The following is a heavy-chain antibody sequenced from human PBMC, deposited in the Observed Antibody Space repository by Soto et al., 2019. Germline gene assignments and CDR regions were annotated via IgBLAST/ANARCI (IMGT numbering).Heavy chain of an antibody. D-gene: IGHD3-10*02. J-gene: IGHJ6*02. V-gene: IGHV3-66*01. CDR1: DFSASYSY. CDR3: ASVRGGYYYAMDV. Sequence: GGSLRPSCAASDFSASYSYMSWVRQAPGKGLEYVSVIYSGGGTYYADSVKGRFTMSRDNSKNTLYLQMNSLGAEDTAVYYCASVRGGYYYAMDVWGQGT. CDR2: IYSGGGT.